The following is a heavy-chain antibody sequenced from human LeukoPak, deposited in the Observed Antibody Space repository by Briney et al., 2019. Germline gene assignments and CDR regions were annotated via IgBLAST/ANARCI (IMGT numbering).Heavy chain of an antibody. CDR2: IKQDGSEK. CDR1: GFTFSSYW. J-gene: IGHJ3*02. CDR3: ARETTGTILGDAFDI. V-gene: IGHV3-7*01. D-gene: IGHD1-1*01. Sequence: GGSLRLSCAASGFTFSSYWMSWVRQAPGKGLEWVANIKQDGSEKYYVDSVKGRFTTSRDNAKNSLYLQMNSLRAEDTAVYYCARETTGTILGDAFDIWGQGTMVTVSS.